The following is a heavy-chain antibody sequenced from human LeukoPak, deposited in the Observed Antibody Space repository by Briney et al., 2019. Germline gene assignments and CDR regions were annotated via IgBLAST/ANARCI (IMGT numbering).Heavy chain of an antibody. J-gene: IGHJ3*01. CDR3: AKVYSSSPQDAFDV. CDR1: GGPFTGYY. Sequence: SETLSLTCAVYGGPFTGYYWSWIRQSPDKGLEWIGEINHRGSTNYDSSLKSRLTISADTSKNQFSLHLSSVTAADTAVYYCAKVYSSSPQDAFDVWGQGTMVTVSA. V-gene: IGHV4-34*01. CDR2: INHRGST. D-gene: IGHD3-22*01.